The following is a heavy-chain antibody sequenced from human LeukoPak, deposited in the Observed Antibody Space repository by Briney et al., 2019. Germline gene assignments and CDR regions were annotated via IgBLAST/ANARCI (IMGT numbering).Heavy chain of an antibody. J-gene: IGHJ5*02. D-gene: IGHD3-10*01. CDR1: GGSISNYS. Sequence: SETLSLTCTVSGGSISNYSWIWIRQPPGKGLEWIGYTHYSGYTNYNPSLKSRVTISLDTSKNQFSLKLNSLTAADTAVYYCSRMVGGNWLDPWGQGTLVTVSS. CDR2: THYSGYT. CDR3: SRMVGGNWLDP. V-gene: IGHV4-59*08.